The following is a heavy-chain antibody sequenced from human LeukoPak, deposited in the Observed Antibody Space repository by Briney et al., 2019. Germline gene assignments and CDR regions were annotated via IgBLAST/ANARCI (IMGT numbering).Heavy chain of an antibody. CDR3: AGASEYYSSTWTVAYYMDV. J-gene: IGHJ6*03. D-gene: IGHD6-13*01. V-gene: IGHV4-4*07. CDR2: FSTSGST. CDR1: GGSIGSYY. Sequence: SETLSLTCTVSGGSIGSYYWTWIRQPAGKGLEWIGRFSTSGSTNYNPSLKSRVTMSVDTSKNQFSLKLSSVTAADTAMYYCAGASEYYSSTWTVAYYMDVWGKGTTVTISS.